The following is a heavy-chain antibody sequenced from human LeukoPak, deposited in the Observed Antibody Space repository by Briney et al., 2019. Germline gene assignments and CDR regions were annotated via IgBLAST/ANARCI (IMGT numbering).Heavy chain of an antibody. CDR3: ASFSEAFWVPGVDY. CDR2: IKQDGSEH. V-gene: IGHV3-7*01. J-gene: IGHJ4*02. CDR1: GFTFGNYW. Sequence: GGSLRLSCAASGFTFGNYWMRWVRQAPGKGLEWVANIKQDGSEHFYMDSVKGRFTISRDNTKNSLYLQMNSLRAEDTAVYYCASFSEAFWVPGVDYWGQGTLVTVSS. D-gene: IGHD3-3*02.